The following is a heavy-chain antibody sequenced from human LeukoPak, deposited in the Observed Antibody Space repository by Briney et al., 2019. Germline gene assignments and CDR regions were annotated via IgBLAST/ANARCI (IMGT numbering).Heavy chain of an antibody. J-gene: IGHJ5*02. Sequence: SQTLSLTCAVSGGSISSGGYSWSWIRQPPGKGLEWIGYIYHSGSTYYNPSLKSRVTISVDRSKNQFSLKLSSVTAADTAVYYCARYRQVTPDVLRFLEWYPNYNWFDPWGQGTLVTVSS. CDR1: GGSISSGGYS. V-gene: IGHV4-30-2*02. CDR3: ARYRQVTPDVLRFLEWYPNYNWFDP. CDR2: IYHSGST. D-gene: IGHD3-3*01.